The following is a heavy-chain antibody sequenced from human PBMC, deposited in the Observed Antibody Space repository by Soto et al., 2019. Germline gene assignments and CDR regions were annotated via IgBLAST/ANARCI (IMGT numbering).Heavy chain of an antibody. CDR3: ARRDWGSSARYYYYYGMDV. J-gene: IGHJ6*02. V-gene: IGHV5-51*01. Sequence: GESLKSSCKGSGYSFTSYWIGWVRQMPGKGLEWMGIIYPGDSDTRYSPSFQGQVTTSADKSISTAYLQWRSLKAPDTAMYYCARRDWGSSARYYYYYGMDVWGQGTTVTVSS. CDR2: IYPGDSDT. CDR1: GYSFTSYW. D-gene: IGHD6-6*01.